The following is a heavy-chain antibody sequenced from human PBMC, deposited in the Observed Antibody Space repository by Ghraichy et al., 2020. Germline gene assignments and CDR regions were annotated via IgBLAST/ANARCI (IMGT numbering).Heavy chain of an antibody. Sequence: GGSLRLSCAASGFTFSSYGMHWVRQAPGKGLEWVAVISYDGSNKYYADSVKGRFTNSRDNSKNTLYLQMNSLRAEDTALYYCAKDAKGYSSGWYRWYFDLWGRGTLVTVSS. V-gene: IGHV3-30*18. CDR1: GFTFSSYG. D-gene: IGHD6-19*01. CDR2: ISYDGSNK. J-gene: IGHJ2*01. CDR3: AKDAKGYSSGWYRWYFDL.